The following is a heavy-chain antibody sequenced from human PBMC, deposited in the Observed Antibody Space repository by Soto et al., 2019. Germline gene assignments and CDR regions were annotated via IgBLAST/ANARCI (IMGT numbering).Heavy chain of an antibody. CDR1: GFTFSNAW. D-gene: IGHD3-22*01. V-gene: IGHV3-15*01. J-gene: IGHJ4*02. Sequence: GGSLRLSCAASGFTFSNAWMSWVRQAPGKGLEWVGRIKSKTDGGTTDYAAPVKGRFTISRDDSKNTLYLQMNSLKTEDTAVYYCTTGTMIVEGGDYWGQGTLVTVSS. CDR2: IKSKTDGGTT. CDR3: TTGTMIVEGGDY.